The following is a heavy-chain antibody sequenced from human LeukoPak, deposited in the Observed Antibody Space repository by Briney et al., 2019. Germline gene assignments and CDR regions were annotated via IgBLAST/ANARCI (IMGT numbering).Heavy chain of an antibody. CDR1: GGSISSGSYY. J-gene: IGHJ6*03. D-gene: IGHD3-10*01. Sequence: SETLSLTCTVSGGSISSGSYYWNWIRQPAGKGLEWIGRMYTSGSTNYNPSLKSRATISLDTSKNQFSLKLSSVTAADTAVYYCARTYYGSGSLYYYYYYMDVWGKGTTVTVSS. CDR2: MYTSGST. V-gene: IGHV4-61*02. CDR3: ARTYYGSGSLYYYYYYMDV.